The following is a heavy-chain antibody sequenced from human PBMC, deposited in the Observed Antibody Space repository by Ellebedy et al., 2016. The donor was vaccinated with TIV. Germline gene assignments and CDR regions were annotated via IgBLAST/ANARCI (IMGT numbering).Heavy chain of an antibody. Sequence: GESLKISCAASGFTFSDYYMSWIRQAPGKGLEWVSYISSTSSHTNYADSVKGRFTISRDNAKNSLYLQMNSLRVEDTAVYYCARGYLNPAVGATTDWGQGTLVTVSS. J-gene: IGHJ4*02. CDR2: ISSTSSHT. D-gene: IGHD1-26*01. CDR3: ARGYLNPAVGATTD. CDR1: GFTFSDYY. V-gene: IGHV3-11*06.